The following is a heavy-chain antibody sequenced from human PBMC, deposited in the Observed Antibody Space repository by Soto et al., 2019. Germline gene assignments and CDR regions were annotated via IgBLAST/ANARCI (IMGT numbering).Heavy chain of an antibody. CDR1: GFTFSGSA. CDR2: IRSKANSYAT. CDR3: TRHEVYDIWGSLSPAQYYFDY. V-gene: IGHV3-73*01. D-gene: IGHD3-16*01. J-gene: IGHJ4*02. Sequence: GGSLRLSCAASGFTFSGSAMHWVRQASGKGLEWVGRIRSKANSYATAYAASVKGRFTISRDDSKNTAYLQMNSLKTEDTAVYYCTRHEVYDIWGSLSPAQYYFDYWGQGTLVTVSS.